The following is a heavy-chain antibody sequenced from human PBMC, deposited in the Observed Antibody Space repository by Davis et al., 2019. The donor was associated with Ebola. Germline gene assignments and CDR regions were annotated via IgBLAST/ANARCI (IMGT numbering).Heavy chain of an antibody. V-gene: IGHV5-10-1*01. D-gene: IGHD6-6*01. CDR3: ATMSYSSSP. Sequence: GGSLRLSWQGSGYSFTSYWISWVRQMPGKGLEWMGRIDPSDSYTNYSPSFQGHVTISADKSISTAYLQWSSLKASDTAMYYCATMSYSSSPWGQGTLVTVSS. J-gene: IGHJ5*02. CDR2: IDPSDSYT. CDR1: GYSFTSYW.